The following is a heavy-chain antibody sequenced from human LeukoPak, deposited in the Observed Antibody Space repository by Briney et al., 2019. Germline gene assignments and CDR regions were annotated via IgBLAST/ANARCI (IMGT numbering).Heavy chain of an antibody. Sequence: PGRSLRLSCAASGFTFSSYGMHWVRQAPGKGLEWVAVIWYDGSNKYYADSVKGRFTISRDNSKNTLYLQMNSLRAEDTAVYYCARGRQQSIAARSGLDPRGQGTLVTVSS. J-gene: IGHJ5*02. CDR1: GFTFSSYG. V-gene: IGHV3-33*01. CDR3: ARGRQQSIAARSGLDP. CDR2: IWYDGSNK. D-gene: IGHD6-6*01.